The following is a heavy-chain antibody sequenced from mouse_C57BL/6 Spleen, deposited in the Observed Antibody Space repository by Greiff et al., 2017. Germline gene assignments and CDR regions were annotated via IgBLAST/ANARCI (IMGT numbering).Heavy chain of an antibody. Sequence: VKLQESGAELVKPGASVKISCKASGYAFSSYWMNWVKQRPGKGLEWIGQIYPGDGDTNYNGKFKGKATLTADKSSSTAYMQLSSLTSEDSAVYFCARHGSREYYFDYWGQGTTLTVSS. J-gene: IGHJ2*01. V-gene: IGHV1-80*01. CDR3: ARHGSREYYFDY. CDR1: GYAFSSYW. CDR2: IYPGDGDT. D-gene: IGHD1-1*01.